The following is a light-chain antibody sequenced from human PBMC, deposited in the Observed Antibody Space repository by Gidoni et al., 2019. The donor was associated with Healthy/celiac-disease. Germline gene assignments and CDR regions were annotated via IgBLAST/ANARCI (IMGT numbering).Light chain of an antibody. Sequence: DIVMTQSPDSLAVSLGERATINCKSSQSVLYSSTNKNYLAWYQQKPGQPPKLLIYWASTRESGVPDRFSGSGSGTDFTLTISSLQAEDVAVYYCQQYYSTSGTFGQGTKLEIK. CDR2: WAS. J-gene: IGKJ2*02. CDR1: QSVLYSSTNKNY. CDR3: QQYYSTSGT. V-gene: IGKV4-1*01.